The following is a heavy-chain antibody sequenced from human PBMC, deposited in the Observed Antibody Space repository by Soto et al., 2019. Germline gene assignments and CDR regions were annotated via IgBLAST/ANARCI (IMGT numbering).Heavy chain of an antibody. CDR3: ARGPACSGYWGVRYYGMDV. Sequence: ASVKVSCKASGYTFTSYAMHWVRQAPGQRLEWMGWINAGNGNTKYSQEFQGRVTITRDTSASTAYMELSSLRSEDTAVYYCARGPACSGYWGVRYYGMDVWGQGTTVTVSS. D-gene: IGHD3-22*01. CDR1: GYTFTSYA. CDR2: INAGNGNT. J-gene: IGHJ6*02. V-gene: IGHV1-3*01.